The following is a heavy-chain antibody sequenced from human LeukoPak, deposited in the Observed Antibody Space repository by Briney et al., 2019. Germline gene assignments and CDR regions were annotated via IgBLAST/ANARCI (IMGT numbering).Heavy chain of an antibody. D-gene: IGHD1-1*01. CDR1: GFTFASYS. Sequence: GGSLRLSCAASGFTFASYSMNWVRQAPGKGLESVSSISGDSTYIYNAGSVKGRFTISRDNAQASLYLQMISLRADDTAVYYCARVSGRLERQSDLDYWGQGTLVIVSS. CDR2: ISGDSTYI. CDR3: ARVSGRLERQSDLDY. J-gene: IGHJ4*02. V-gene: IGHV3-21*01.